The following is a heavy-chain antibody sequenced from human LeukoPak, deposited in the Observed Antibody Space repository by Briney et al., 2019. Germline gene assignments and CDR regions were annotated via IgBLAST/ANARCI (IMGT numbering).Heavy chain of an antibody. D-gene: IGHD6-13*01. CDR1: GFTFSSYA. Sequence: GGSLRLSCAASGFTFSSYAMSWVRQAPGKGLEWVAVISYDGSNKYYVDSVKGRFTISRDNSKNTLYLQMNSLRAEDTAVYYCARDTPDSSSWYFDYWGQGTLVTVSS. V-gene: IGHV3-30-3*01. CDR2: ISYDGSNK. J-gene: IGHJ4*02. CDR3: ARDTPDSSSWYFDY.